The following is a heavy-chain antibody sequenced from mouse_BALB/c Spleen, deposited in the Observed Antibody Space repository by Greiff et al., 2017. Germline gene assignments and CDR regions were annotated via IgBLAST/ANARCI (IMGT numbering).Heavy chain of an antibody. CDR3: ARTHYYGSSPFAY. D-gene: IGHD1-1*01. J-gene: IGHJ3*01. CDR1: GYTFTSYW. V-gene: IGHV1-87*01. Sequence: QVQLQQSGAELARPGASVKLSCKASGYTFTSYWMQWVNQRPGQGLEWIGAIYPGDGDTRYTQKFKGKATLTADNSSSTAYMQLSSLASEDSAVYYGARTHYYGSSPFAYWGQGTLVTVSA. CDR2: IYPGDGDT.